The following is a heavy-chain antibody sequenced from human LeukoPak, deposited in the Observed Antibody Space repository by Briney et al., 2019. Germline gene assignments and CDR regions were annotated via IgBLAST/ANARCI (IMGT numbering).Heavy chain of an antibody. CDR3: ARDNERFGELSLDY. Sequence: GRSLRLSCAASGFTFSSYGMHWVRQAPGKGLEWVAVIWYDGSNKYYADSVKGRFTISRDISKNTLYLQMNSLRAEDTAVYYCARDNERFGELSLDYWGQGTLVTVSS. V-gene: IGHV3-33*01. J-gene: IGHJ4*02. D-gene: IGHD3-10*01. CDR1: GFTFSSYG. CDR2: IWYDGSNK.